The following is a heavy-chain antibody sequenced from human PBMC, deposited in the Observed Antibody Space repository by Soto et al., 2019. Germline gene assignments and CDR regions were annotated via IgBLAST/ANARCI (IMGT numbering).Heavy chain of an antibody. D-gene: IGHD5-18*01. Sequence: GGSLRLSCAASGFTFSSYGMHWVRQAPGKGLEWVAVISYDGSNKYYADSVKGRFTISRDNSKNTLYLQMNSLRAEDTAVYYCAKDPGYSYGYFEGMDVWGKGTTVTVSS. CDR2: ISYDGSNK. CDR1: GFTFSSYG. CDR3: AKDPGYSYGYFEGMDV. V-gene: IGHV3-30*18. J-gene: IGHJ6*04.